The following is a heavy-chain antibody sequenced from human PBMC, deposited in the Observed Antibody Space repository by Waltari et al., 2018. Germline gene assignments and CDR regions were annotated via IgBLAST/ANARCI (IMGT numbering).Heavy chain of an antibody. V-gene: IGHV4-61*02. J-gene: IGHJ4*02. CDR3: AREFRITMVRGAGAEIDY. Sequence: QVQLQESGPGLVKPSQTLSLTCTVSGGSISSGRYHWRWIRQPAGKGLEWIGRIYTSGSTNYNPSLKSRVTITVDTSKNQFSPKLSSVTAADTAVYYCAREFRITMVRGAGAEIDYWGQGTLGTVSS. CDR1: GGSISSGRYH. D-gene: IGHD3-10*01. CDR2: IYTSGST.